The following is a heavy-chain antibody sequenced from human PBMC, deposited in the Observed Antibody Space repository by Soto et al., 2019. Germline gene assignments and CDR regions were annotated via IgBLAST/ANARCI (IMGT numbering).Heavy chain of an antibody. J-gene: IGHJ3*02. CDR2: ISDRGIST. V-gene: IGHV3-23*01. CDR3: AKARPAGGYYYVEALDI. D-gene: IGHD3-22*01. CDR1: GFTFSSYA. Sequence: GVSLRLSCAASGFTFSSYAMSWVRQAPGKGLEWVSVISDRGISTYYADSARGRFDSSRDNSKNTLYLQMKSLRAEDTAVYYCAKARPAGGYYYVEALDIWGQGTKVTVSS.